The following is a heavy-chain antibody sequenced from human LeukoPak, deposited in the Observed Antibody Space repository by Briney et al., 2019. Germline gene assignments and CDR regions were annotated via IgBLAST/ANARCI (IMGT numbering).Heavy chain of an antibody. D-gene: IGHD2-2*01. J-gene: IGHJ6*02. Sequence: GGSLRLSCAASGFTFSSNGMHWVRQAPGKGLEWVAVIWYDGSNKYYADSVKGRFTISRDNSKNTLYLQMNSLRAEDTAVYYCARDPDIVVVPAAIGGLYYGMDVWGQGTTVTVSS. V-gene: IGHV3-33*01. CDR1: GFTFSSNG. CDR2: IWYDGSNK. CDR3: ARDPDIVVVPAAIGGLYYGMDV.